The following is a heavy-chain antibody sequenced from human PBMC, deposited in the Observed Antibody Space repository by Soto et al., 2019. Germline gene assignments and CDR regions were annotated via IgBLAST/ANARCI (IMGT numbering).Heavy chain of an antibody. CDR2: IYYSGST. J-gene: IGHJ6*02. CDR3: ARHGRQPPPGGMDV. D-gene: IGHD1-26*01. CDR1: GGSISSSSYY. Sequence: QLQLQESGPGLVKPSETLSLTCTVSGGSISSSSYYWGWIRQPPGKGLEWIGSIYYSGSTYYNPSLKSRVTISVDTSKNQFSLKLSSVTAADTAVYYCARHGRQPPPGGMDVWGQGTTVTVSS. V-gene: IGHV4-39*01.